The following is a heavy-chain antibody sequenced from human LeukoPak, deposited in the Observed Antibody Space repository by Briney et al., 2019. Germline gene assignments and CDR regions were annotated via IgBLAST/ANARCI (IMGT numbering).Heavy chain of an antibody. CDR1: GGSFSGYY. V-gene: IGHV4-34*01. CDR3: ARGRRGHSYIYYFDY. CDR2: INHSGST. J-gene: IGHJ4*02. D-gene: IGHD5-18*01. Sequence: PSETLSLTCAVYGGSFSGYYWSWIRQPPGKGLEWIGEINHSGSTNYNPSLKSRVTISVDTSKNQFSLKLSSVTAADTAVYYCARGRRGHSYIYYFDYWGQGTLVTVSS.